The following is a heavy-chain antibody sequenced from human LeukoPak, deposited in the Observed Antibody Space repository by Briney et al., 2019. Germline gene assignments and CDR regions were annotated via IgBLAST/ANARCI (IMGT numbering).Heavy chain of an antibody. CDR2: INPNSGDT. D-gene: IGHD1-26*01. CDR3: ARDRWVGATNTFGY. Sequence: VASVKVSCKASGYTFTGYYIHWVRQAPGQGLEWMGWINPNSGDTKYAQKFQGRVTMTRDTSISTAYMDLSSLRSDDAAVYYCARDRWVGATNTFGYWGQGTLVTVSS. V-gene: IGHV1-2*02. CDR1: GYTFTGYY. J-gene: IGHJ4*02.